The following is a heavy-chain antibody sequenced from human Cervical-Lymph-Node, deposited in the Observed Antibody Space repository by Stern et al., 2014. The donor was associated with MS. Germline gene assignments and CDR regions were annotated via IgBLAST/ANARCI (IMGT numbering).Heavy chain of an antibody. CDR2: IYYSGST. Sequence: QLQLQESGPGLVKPSQTLSLTCTVSGGSISSGGYYWSWIRQHPGKGLEWIGYIYYSGSTYYNPSLKSRVTISVDTSKNQFSLKLSSVTAADTAVYYCAILPGDSYGSSPLWFDPWGQGTLVTVSS. J-gene: IGHJ5*02. V-gene: IGHV4-31*03. CDR1: GGSISSGGYY. D-gene: IGHD5-18*01. CDR3: AILPGDSYGSSPLWFDP.